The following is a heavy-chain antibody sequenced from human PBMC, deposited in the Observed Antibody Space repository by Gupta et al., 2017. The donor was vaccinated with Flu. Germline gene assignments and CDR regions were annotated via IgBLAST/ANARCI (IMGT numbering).Heavy chain of an antibody. D-gene: IGHD3-10*01. CDR2: ISGSGGST. CDR1: GFTFSSSA. Sequence: EVQLLESGGGLVQPGGSLRLSCAASGFTFSSSALSWVRQAPGKGLEWVSAISGSGGSTYYADSVKGRFTISRDNSKNTLYLQMNSLRAEDTAVYYCAKPSRGRLDAFDIWGQGTMVTVSS. CDR3: AKPSRGRLDAFDI. V-gene: IGHV3-23*01. J-gene: IGHJ3*02.